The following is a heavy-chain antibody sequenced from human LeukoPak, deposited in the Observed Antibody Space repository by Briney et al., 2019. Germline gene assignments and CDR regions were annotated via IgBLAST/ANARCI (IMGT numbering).Heavy chain of an antibody. CDR2: IYHSGST. CDR3: ARHPRRKPQLDY. Sequence: SETLSLTCTVSGGSISSGGYYWSWIRQPPGKGLEWIGYIYHSGSTYYNPSLKSRVTISVDRSKNQFSLKLSSVTAADTAVYYCARHPRRKPQLDYWGQGTLVTVSS. V-gene: IGHV4-30-2*01. J-gene: IGHJ4*02. D-gene: IGHD2-2*01. CDR1: GGSISSGGYY.